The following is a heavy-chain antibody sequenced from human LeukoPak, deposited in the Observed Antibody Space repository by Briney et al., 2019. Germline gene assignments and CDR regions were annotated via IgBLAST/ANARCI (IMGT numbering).Heavy chain of an antibody. D-gene: IGHD2/OR15-2a*01. J-gene: IGHJ4*02. Sequence: PGGSLRLSCAASGFTFSTYWMHWVRQPPGKGLVWVSRISSDGSNTNYADSVKGRFTISRDNAKNTLYLQMDSLRAEDTAVYYCARVGEYDSFDYWGQGTLVTVSS. CDR1: GFTFSTYW. CDR3: ARVGEYDSFDY. V-gene: IGHV3-74*01. CDR2: ISSDGSNT.